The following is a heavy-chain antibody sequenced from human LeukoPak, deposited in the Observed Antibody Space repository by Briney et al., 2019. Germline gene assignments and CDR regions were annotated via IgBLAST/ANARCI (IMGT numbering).Heavy chain of an antibody. J-gene: IGHJ4*02. Sequence: SETLSLTCTVSGYSISSGYYWGWIRQPPGKGLEWIGSIYHSGSTYYNPSLKSRVTISVDTSKNQFSLKLSSVTAADTAVYYCARVYCSGGSCYCDYWGQGTLVTVSS. CDR2: IYHSGST. CDR1: GYSISSGYY. CDR3: ARVYCSGGSCYCDY. D-gene: IGHD2-15*01. V-gene: IGHV4-38-2*02.